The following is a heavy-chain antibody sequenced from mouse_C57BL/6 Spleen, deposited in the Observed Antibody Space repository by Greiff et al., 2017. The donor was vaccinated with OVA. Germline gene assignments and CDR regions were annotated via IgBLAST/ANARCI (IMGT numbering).Heavy chain of an antibody. CDR1: GYTFTSYW. D-gene: IGHD2-4*01. V-gene: IGHV1-64*01. CDR2: IHPISGST. J-gene: IGHJ2*01. CDR3: ASVYDDYEGVCDD. Sequence: VQLQQPGAELVKPGASVKLSCKASGYTFTSYWMHWVKQRPGQGLEWIGMIHPISGSTNYNEKFKSKATLPVDKSSSTAYMQLSSLTSEDSAVYYCASVYDDYEGVCDDWRQGTTLTVSS.